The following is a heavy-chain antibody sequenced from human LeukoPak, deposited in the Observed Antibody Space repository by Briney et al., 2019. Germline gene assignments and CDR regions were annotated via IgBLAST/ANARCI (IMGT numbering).Heavy chain of an antibody. J-gene: IGHJ3*02. CDR2: IYYSGST. Sequence: SETLSLTCTVSGGSISGYYWSWIRQPPGKGLEWIGHIYYSGSTNYNPSLKSRLTISVDTSKNQFSLKLTSVTAADTAVYYCARVGSDSTGYSLFSFDIWGQGTMVTVSS. V-gene: IGHV4-59*01. D-gene: IGHD3-22*01. CDR1: GGSISGYY. CDR3: ARVGSDSTGYSLFSFDI.